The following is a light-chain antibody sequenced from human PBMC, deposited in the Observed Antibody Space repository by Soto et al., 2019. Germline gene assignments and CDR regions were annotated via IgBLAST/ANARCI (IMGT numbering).Light chain of an antibody. CDR1: SSNIGSNY. CDR3: AAWDDSLSGWV. V-gene: IGLV1-47*01. CDR2: RNN. Sequence: QSVLSQPPSASGTPGNRFTISCSGSSSNIGSNYVYWYQQLPGTAPKLLIYRNNQRPSGVPDRFSGSKSGTSASLAISGLRSEDEADYYCAAWDDSLSGWVFGGGTKVTVL. J-gene: IGLJ3*02.